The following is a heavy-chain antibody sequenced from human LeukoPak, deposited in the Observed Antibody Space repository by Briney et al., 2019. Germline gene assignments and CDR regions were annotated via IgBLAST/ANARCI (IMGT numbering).Heavy chain of an antibody. D-gene: IGHD5-18*01. CDR2: IDPGGST. V-gene: IGHV4-34*01. J-gene: IGHJ4*02. CDR1: GGSFGGYY. Sequence: PSETLSLTCAVYGGSFGGYYWSWIRQPPGKGLEWIGEIDPGGSTNYNPSLRSRVTISIDTSKNQFSLKVNSVTAADTAVYYCARLDTAMDPYYFDYWGQGTLVTVSS. CDR3: ARLDTAMDPYYFDY.